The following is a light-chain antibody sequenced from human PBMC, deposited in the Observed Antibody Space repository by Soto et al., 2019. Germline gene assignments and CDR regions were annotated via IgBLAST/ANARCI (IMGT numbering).Light chain of an antibody. CDR1: QTVSGSQ. CDR3: QQRSNWPPHT. J-gene: IGKJ2*01. CDR2: DAS. V-gene: IGKV3D-20*02. Sequence: EIELTQSPGTLSLSPGERATLSCRASQTVSGSQLAWYQQRPGQPPRLLIFDASRRATGIPDRFSGSGSGTDFTLTISSLEPEDFAVYFCQQRSNWPPHTFGQGTKLQIK.